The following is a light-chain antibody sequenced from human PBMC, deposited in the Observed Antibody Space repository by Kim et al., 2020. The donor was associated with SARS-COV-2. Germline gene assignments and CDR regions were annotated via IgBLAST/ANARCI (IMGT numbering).Light chain of an antibody. CDR2: QDT. CDR1: KLGDKY. J-gene: IGLJ1*01. V-gene: IGLV3-1*01. Sequence: SYELTQPPSVSVSPGQTASITCSGDKLGDKYACWYQQKPGQSLVLVIYQDTKRPSGIPERFSGSNSGNPATLTISGTQAMDEADYYCQAWDSSTKVFGTGTKVTVL. CDR3: QAWDSSTKV.